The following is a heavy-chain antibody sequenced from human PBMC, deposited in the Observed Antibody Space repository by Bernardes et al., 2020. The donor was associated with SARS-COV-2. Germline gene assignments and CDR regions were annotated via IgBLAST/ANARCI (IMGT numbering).Heavy chain of an antibody. CDR1: GFTFSSYS. J-gene: IGHJ3*02. Sequence: GGSLRLSCAASGFTFSSYSMNWVRQAPGKGLEWVSYISSSSSTIYYADSVKGRFTISRDNAKNSLYLQMNSLRAEDTAVYYCAREGGSGAFDIWGQGTTVTVSS. D-gene: IGHD3-16*01. CDR3: AREGGSGAFDI. CDR2: ISSSSSTI. V-gene: IGHV3-48*01.